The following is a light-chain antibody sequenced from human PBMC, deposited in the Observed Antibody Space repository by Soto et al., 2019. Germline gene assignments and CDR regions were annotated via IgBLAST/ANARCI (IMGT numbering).Light chain of an antibody. CDR3: LQYGRSPQT. V-gene: IGKV3-20*01. CDR2: GAS. CDR1: QSVRSSY. J-gene: IGKJ1*01. Sequence: SQSVRSSYLAWYQQKPGQAPRLLIYGASSRATGIPDRFSGSGSGTAFTLSFSRLEPEDYSVYFFLQYGRSPQTFGQGTKVDIK.